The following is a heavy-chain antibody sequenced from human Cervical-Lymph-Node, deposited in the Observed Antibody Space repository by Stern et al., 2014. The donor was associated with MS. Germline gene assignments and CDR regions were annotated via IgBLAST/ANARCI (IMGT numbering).Heavy chain of an antibody. D-gene: IGHD6-19*01. J-gene: IGHJ4*02. CDR3: ARVSSGWQMWPFDY. Sequence: EVQLVESGGGLVKPGGSLRLSCAASGFTFSGYSMNWVPQAPGKGLEWVSSISSSSSYIYYADSVKGRFTISRDNAKNSLYLQMNSLRAEDTAVYYCARVSSGWQMWPFDYWGQGTLVTVSS. V-gene: IGHV3-21*01. CDR2: ISSSSSYI. CDR1: GFTFSGYS.